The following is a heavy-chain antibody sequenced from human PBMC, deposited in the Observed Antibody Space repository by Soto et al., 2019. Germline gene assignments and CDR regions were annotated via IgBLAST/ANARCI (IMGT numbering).Heavy chain of an antibody. CDR3: ARVGHITNYGMDV. CDR2: IIPFFGTS. V-gene: IGHV1-69*01. J-gene: IGHJ6*02. CDR1: GGTFSSYP. D-gene: IGHD1-26*01. Sequence: QVQLVQSGAEVKKPGSSVKVSCEASGGTFSSYPINWVRQAPGQGLEWMGGIIPFFGTSNYAQKFQGRVTITADDSTSTAYMERRRLRSEDTAVYYCARVGHITNYGMDVWGQGTTVTVSS.